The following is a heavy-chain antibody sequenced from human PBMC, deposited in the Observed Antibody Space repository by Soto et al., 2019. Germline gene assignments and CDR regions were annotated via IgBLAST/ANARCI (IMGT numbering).Heavy chain of an antibody. CDR2: TSAYNGNT. D-gene: IGHD2-2*01. CDR1: GYTFTSYG. V-gene: IGHV1-18*01. Sequence: ASVKVSCKASGYTFTSYGISWVRQAPGQGLEWMGWTSAYNGNTNYAQKLQGRVTMTTDTSTSTAYMELRSLRFEDTAVYYCAREGSSTRCYGLCCRAFDIWSQGTMVTVSS. J-gene: IGHJ3*02. CDR3: AREGSSTRCYGLCCRAFDI.